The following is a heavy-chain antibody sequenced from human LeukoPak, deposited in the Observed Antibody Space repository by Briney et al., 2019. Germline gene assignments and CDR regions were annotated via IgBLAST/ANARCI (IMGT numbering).Heavy chain of an antibody. J-gene: IGHJ4*02. Sequence: SETLSLTCPVSGGSISSSSYYWGWIRQPPGKGLERIGSIYYSGSTYYNPSLKSRVTISVDTSKNQFSLKPSSVTAADTAVYYCARLGIAAAAYYFDYWGQGTLVTVSS. CDR3: ARLGIAAAAYYFDY. D-gene: IGHD6-13*01. CDR1: GGSISSSSYY. V-gene: IGHV4-39*01. CDR2: IYYSGST.